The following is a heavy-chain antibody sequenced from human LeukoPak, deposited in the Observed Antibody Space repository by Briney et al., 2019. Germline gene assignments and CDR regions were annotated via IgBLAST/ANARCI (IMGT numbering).Heavy chain of an antibody. J-gene: IGHJ4*02. D-gene: IGHD6-25*01. CDR1: GGSIRSYY. CDR3: ASSLTESSEFDC. CDR2: IYYSGST. Sequence: PSETLSLTCTVSGGSIRSYYWSWIRQPPGKGLEWIGYIYYSGSTNYNPSLKSRVTISVDTSKNLFSLKLSSVTAAGTAVYYCASSLTESSEFDCWGQGTLVTVSS. V-gene: IGHV4-59*01.